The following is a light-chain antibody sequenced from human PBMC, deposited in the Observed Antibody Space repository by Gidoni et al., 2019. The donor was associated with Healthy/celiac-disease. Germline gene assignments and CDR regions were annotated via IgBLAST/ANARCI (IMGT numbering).Light chain of an antibody. CDR3: QAWDSSTGEV. V-gene: IGLV3-1*01. Sequence: SYELTQPPSVSVSPGQTASITCSGDNLGDKYACWYQQKPGQAPVLVIYQDSKRPSGNPERFSGSNSGNTATLTISGTQAMDEADYYCQAWDSSTGEVFGTGTKVTVL. J-gene: IGLJ1*01. CDR1: NLGDKY. CDR2: QDS.